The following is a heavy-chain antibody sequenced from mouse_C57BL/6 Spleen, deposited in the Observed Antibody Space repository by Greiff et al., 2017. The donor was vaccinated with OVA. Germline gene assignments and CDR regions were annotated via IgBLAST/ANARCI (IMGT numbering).Heavy chain of an antibody. CDR3: ARDEGYGNYGWYFDV. D-gene: IGHD2-1*01. J-gene: IGHJ1*03. V-gene: IGHV5-16*01. CDR1: GFTFSDYY. CDR2: INYDGSST. Sequence: EVKLVESEGGLVQPGSSMKLSCTASGFTFSDYYMAWVRQVPEKGLEWVANINYDGSSTYYLDSLKSRFIISRDNAKNILYLQMSSLKSEDTATYYCARDEGYGNYGWYFDVWGTGTTVTVSS.